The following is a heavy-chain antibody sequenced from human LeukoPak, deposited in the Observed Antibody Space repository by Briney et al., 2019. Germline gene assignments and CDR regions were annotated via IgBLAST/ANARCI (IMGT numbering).Heavy chain of an antibody. J-gene: IGHJ4*02. D-gene: IGHD2-15*01. CDR1: GFTFSSYA. Sequence: GGSLRLSCAASGFTFSSYAMSWVRQAPGKGLEWVSAIRGSGGSTYYADSVKGRFTISRDNAKSTLYLQMNSLRAEDTAVYYCAKDPAYCSGGSCYAIDYWGQGTLVTVPS. CDR2: IRGSGGST. V-gene: IGHV3-23*01. CDR3: AKDPAYCSGGSCYAIDY.